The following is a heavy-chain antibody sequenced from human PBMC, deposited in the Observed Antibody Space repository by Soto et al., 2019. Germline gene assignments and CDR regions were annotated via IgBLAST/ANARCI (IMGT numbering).Heavy chain of an antibody. V-gene: IGHV4-34*01. CDR3: ARGGPHLKDIVVVVAATNWFDP. CDR1: GGSFSGYY. J-gene: IGHJ5*02. Sequence: QVQLQQWGAGLLKPSETLSLTCAVYGGSFSGYYWSWIRQPPGKGLEGMGEINNSGSTNYNPSLKSRVTISVDTSKNQFSLKLSSVTAADTAVYYCARGGPHLKDIVVVVAATNWFDPWGQGTLVTVSS. CDR2: INNSGST. D-gene: IGHD2-15*01.